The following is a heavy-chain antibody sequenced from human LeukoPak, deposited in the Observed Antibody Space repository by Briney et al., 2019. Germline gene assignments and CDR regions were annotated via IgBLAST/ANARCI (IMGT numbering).Heavy chain of an antibody. J-gene: IGHJ6*02. CDR2: ISAYNGNT. CDR1: GYTFTSYG. D-gene: IGHD3-22*01. Sequence: ASVKVSCKASGYTFTSYGISWVRQAPGRGLEWMGWISAYNGNTNYAQKLQGRVTMTTDTSTSTAYMELRSLRSDDTAVYYCAREDSSGYYYGMDVWGQGTTVTVSS. CDR3: AREDSSGYYYGMDV. V-gene: IGHV1-18*01.